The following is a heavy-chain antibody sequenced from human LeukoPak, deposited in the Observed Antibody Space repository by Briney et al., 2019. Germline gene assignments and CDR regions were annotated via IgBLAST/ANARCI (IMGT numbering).Heavy chain of an antibody. V-gene: IGHV3-30*02. D-gene: IGHD2-2*01. CDR1: GFTFSSYG. CDR2: IRYDGSNK. J-gene: IGHJ5*02. Sequence: GGSLRLSCAASGFTFSSYGMHWVRQAPGKGLEWVAFIRYDGSNKYYADSVKGRFTISRDNSKITLYLQMNSLRAEDTAVYYCAKGLRIVVVPAAIKWFDPWGQGTLVTVSS. CDR3: AKGLRIVVVPAAIKWFDP.